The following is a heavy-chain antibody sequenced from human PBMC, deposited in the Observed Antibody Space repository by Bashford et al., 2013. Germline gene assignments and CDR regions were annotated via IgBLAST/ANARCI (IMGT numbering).Heavy chain of an antibody. Sequence: SVKVSCKASGYTFTSYDINWVRQATGQGLEWMGWMNPNSGNTGYAQKFQGRVTMTRNTSTSTAYMELSSLRSEDTAVYYCARAPRFLETMDVWGKGTTVTVSS. CDR2: MNPNSGNT. J-gene: IGHJ6*03. D-gene: IGHD3-3*01. CDR3: ARAPRFLETMDV. CDR1: GYTFTSYD. V-gene: IGHV1-8*01.